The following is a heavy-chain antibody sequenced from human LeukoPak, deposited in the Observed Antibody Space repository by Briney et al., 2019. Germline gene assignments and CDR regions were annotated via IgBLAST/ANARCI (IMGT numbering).Heavy chain of an antibody. V-gene: IGHV1-3*01. Sequence: GASVKVSCKASGYTFTRNAKHWVRQAPGQRLERMGWINAGNGNTKYSQKFQGRVTITRDTSASTAYMELSSLRSEDTAVYYCARASIPLIHSSGWNNFDYWGQGTLVTVSS. D-gene: IGHD6-19*01. J-gene: IGHJ4*02. CDR1: GYTFTRNA. CDR2: INAGNGNT. CDR3: ARASIPLIHSSGWNNFDY.